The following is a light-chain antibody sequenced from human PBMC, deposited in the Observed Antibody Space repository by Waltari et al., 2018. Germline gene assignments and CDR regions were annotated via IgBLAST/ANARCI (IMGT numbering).Light chain of an antibody. J-gene: IGKJ1*01. CDR1: QSVTRAF. V-gene: IGKV3-20*01. CDR3: QHYLRLPVT. CDR2: GAS. Sequence: EIVLTQSPGTLSLSPGESATLSCRTSQSVTRAFAWYQQKPGQAPRFLIYGASNRATGIPDRFSGSGSGTDFSLTISSLEPEDFAVYYCQHYLRLPVTFGQGTKVEVK.